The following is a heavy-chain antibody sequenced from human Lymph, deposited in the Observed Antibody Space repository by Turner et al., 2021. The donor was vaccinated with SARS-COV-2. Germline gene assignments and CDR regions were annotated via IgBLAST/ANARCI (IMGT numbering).Heavy chain of an antibody. V-gene: IGHV3-30*04. CDR3: ARYASGGYFYYGMDV. Sequence: QVQLVESGGGVVQPGRSLRLSSAASGFTFSTYAIYWVRQAPGKGLEWVAVISYDGSNKYYADSVKGRFTISRDNSKNTLYLQMNSLRAEDTAVYYCARYASGGYFYYGMDVWGQGTTVTVSS. J-gene: IGHJ6*02. CDR2: ISYDGSNK. D-gene: IGHD3-10*01. CDR1: GFTFSTYA.